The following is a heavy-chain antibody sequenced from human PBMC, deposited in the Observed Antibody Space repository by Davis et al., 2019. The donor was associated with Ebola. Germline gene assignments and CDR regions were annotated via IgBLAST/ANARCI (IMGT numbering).Heavy chain of an antibody. J-gene: IGHJ6*02. Sequence: GESLKISCAASGFTFSSYSMNWVRQAPGKGLEWVSSISSSSSYIYYADSVKGRFTISRDNAKNSLYLQMNSLRAEDTAVYYCARPTRGTIFGVVIFSPDVWGQGTTVTVSS. CDR1: GFTFSSYS. V-gene: IGHV3-21*01. CDR3: ARPTRGTIFGVVIFSPDV. D-gene: IGHD3-3*01. CDR2: ISSSSSYI.